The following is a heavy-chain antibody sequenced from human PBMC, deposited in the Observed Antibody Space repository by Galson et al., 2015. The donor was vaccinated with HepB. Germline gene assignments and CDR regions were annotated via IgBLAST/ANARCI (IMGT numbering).Heavy chain of an antibody. J-gene: IGHJ6*02. D-gene: IGHD1-26*01. CDR1: GGSIIVYY. CDR3: ARGVGGTSADYYYHGIDV. Sequence: SETLSLTCTVSGGSIIVYYWSWIRQSPGKGLEWVGHMYSSGGTNYKSSLYNPSLKSRVTISVDMSKNEISLKMTSVTAADTAVYYCARGVGGTSADYYYHGIDVWGQGTTVTVSS. CDR2: MYSSGGT. V-gene: IGHV4-59*01.